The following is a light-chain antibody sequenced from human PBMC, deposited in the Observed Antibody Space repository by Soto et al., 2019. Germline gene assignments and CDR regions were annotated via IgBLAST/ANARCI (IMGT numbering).Light chain of an antibody. CDR1: QNISTN. J-gene: IGKJ2*01. CDR3: QQYDYWPPYT. V-gene: IGKV3-15*01. CDR2: GES. Sequence: EIVMTQSPATLSVSPGERATFSCRASQNISTNLAWYQQKPGRSPILLIYGESTRATGIPARFSGSGSGTEFTHTISRLQSEDFAVYYCQQYDYWPPYTFGQGTKLEIK.